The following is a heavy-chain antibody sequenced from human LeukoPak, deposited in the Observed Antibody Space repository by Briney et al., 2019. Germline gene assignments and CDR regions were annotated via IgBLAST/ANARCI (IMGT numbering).Heavy chain of an antibody. V-gene: IGHV3-23*01. CDR2: ISGSGGRT. D-gene: IGHD6-19*01. CDR3: AMAVIGSGCTLDY. CDR1: GFTFISYA. J-gene: IGHJ4*02. Sequence: GGSLRLSCAASGFTFISYAMSWVRPAPGKGLEWVSSISGSGGRTSYADSVQGRFTISRDNSKNTLYLELNSLRAEDAAVYSCAMAVIGSGCTLDYWGQGTLVTVS.